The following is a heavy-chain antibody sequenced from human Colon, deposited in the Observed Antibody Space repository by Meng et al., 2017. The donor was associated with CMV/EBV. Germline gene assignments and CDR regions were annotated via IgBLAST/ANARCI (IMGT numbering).Heavy chain of an antibody. CDR3: ARDSRTHGPYYYHGVDV. Sequence: SETLSLTCTVSGDPINNYYWSWIRQPPGKGLEWIGYIYYSGNTNYNPSLKSRVTISLDTSKNQFSLKLRSVTAADTAVYYCARDSRTHGPYYYHGVDVWGQGTTVTVS. D-gene: IGHD2-2*01. CDR2: IYYSGNT. J-gene: IGHJ6*02. V-gene: IGHV4-59*01. CDR1: GDPINNYY.